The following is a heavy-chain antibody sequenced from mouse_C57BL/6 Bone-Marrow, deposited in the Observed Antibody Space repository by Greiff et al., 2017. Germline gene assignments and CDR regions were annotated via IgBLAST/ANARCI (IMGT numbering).Heavy chain of an antibody. CDR2: INPSNGGT. Sequence: QVQLKQPGTELVKPGASVKLSCKASGYTFTSYWMHWVKQRPGQGLEWIGNINPSNGGTNYNEKFKSKATLTVDKSSSTAYMQLSSLTSEDSAVYYCASPAYYSNYVNYYARDYWGQGTSVTVSS. J-gene: IGHJ4*01. CDR1: GYTFTSYW. CDR3: ASPAYYSNYVNYYARDY. D-gene: IGHD2-5*01. V-gene: IGHV1-53*01.